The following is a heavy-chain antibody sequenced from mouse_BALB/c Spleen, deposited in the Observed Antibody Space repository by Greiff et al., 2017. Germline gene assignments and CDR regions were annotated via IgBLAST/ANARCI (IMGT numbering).Heavy chain of an antibody. V-gene: IGHV3-2*02. CDR3: ARKGDRYGYAMDY. Sequence: EVKFVESGPGLVKPSQSLSLTCTVTGYSITSDYAWNWIRQFPGNKLEWMGYISYSGSTSYNPSLKSRISITRDTSKNQFFLQLNSVTTEDTATYYCARKGDRYGYAMDYWGQGTSVTVSS. D-gene: IGHD2-14*01. J-gene: IGHJ4*01. CDR1: GYSITSDYA. CDR2: ISYSGST.